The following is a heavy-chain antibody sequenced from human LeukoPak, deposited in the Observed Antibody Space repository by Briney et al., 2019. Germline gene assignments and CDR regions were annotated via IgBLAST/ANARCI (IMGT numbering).Heavy chain of an antibody. Sequence: GGSLRLSCAASGFTFSSNAMSWVRQAPGKGLEWVSAISGSGGSAFYADSVKGRFTISRDNSKNMLYLQMNSLRAEDTAVYYCAKDLGTTVTTGWFDPWGQGTLVTVSS. CDR2: ISGSGGSA. CDR1: GFTFSSNA. CDR3: AKDLGTTVTTGWFDP. D-gene: IGHD4-17*01. V-gene: IGHV3-23*01. J-gene: IGHJ5*02.